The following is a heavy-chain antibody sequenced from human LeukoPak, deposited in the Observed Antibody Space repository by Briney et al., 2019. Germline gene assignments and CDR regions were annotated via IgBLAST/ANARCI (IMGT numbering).Heavy chain of an antibody. V-gene: IGHV3-48*02. CDR1: GFTFISYS. Sequence: PGGSLRLSCAASGFTFISYSMNWVRQAPGKGLEWVSYISSTSSTIYYADSVKGRFTISRDNAKNSLYLQMNSLRDDDTAVYYCARDNYGGFSFDSWGQGTLVTVSS. CDR3: ARDNYGGFSFDS. D-gene: IGHD4-17*01. CDR2: ISSTSSTI. J-gene: IGHJ4*02.